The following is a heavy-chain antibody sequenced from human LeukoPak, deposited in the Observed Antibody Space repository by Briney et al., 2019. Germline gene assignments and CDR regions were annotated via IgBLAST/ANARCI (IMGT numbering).Heavy chain of an antibody. CDR3: ARTHYGYGDYEGFDY. J-gene: IGHJ4*02. V-gene: IGHV4-38-2*01. Sequence: SETLSLTCAVSGYSISSGYYWGWIRQPPGKGLEWIGSIYHSGSTYYNPSLKSRLTISVDTSKNQFSLKLSSVTAADTAVYYCARTHYGYGDYEGFDYWGQGTLVTVSS. CDR2: IYHSGST. D-gene: IGHD4-17*01. CDR1: GYSISSGYY.